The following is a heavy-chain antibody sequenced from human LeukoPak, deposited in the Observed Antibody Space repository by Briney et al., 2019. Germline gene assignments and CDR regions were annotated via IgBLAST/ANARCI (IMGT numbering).Heavy chain of an antibody. J-gene: IGHJ4*01. Sequence: PGGSLRLSCAASGFTFSTYWMHWVRQAPGKGLVWLPQINSDGGRTRYADSVKGRLTISRDNAKNTVYLQMNSLRAEDTAMYYCARGRNGFFDYWGHGTLVTVSS. D-gene: IGHD5-24*01. CDR1: GFTFSTYW. V-gene: IGHV3-74*01. CDR2: INSDGGRT. CDR3: ARGRNGFFDY.